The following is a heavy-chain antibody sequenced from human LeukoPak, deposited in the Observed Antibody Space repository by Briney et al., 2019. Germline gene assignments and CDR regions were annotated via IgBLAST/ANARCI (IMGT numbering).Heavy chain of an antibody. D-gene: IGHD3-10*01. CDR2: IRSSGSTI. CDR3: ARGHTGRFSYHFDY. Sequence: GGSLRLSCAASGFTFSNYEMNWVRQAPGKGLEWVSYIRSSGSTIYYADSVKGRFTISRDNAKNSLYLQMNSLRAEDTAVYYCARGHTGRFSYHFDYWGQGTLVTVSS. V-gene: IGHV3-48*03. J-gene: IGHJ4*02. CDR1: GFTFSNYE.